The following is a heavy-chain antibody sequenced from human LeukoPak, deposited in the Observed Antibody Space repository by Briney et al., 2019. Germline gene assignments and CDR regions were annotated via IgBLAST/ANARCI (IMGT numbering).Heavy chain of an antibody. CDR3: ARDGYGGNSEYYYGMDV. CDR1: GGTFSSYA. CDR2: IITILGIA. V-gene: IGHV1-69*04. J-gene: IGHJ6*02. D-gene: IGHD4-23*01. Sequence: ASVTVSFKASGGTFSSYAISWVRQAPGQGLEWMGRIITILGIANYAQKFQGRVTITADKSTSTAYMELSSLRAEDTAVFYCARDGYGGNSEYYYGMDVWGQGTTVTVSS.